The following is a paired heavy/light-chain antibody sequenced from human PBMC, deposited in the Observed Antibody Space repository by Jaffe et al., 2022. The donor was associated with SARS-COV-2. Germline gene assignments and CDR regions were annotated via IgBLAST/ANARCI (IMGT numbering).Heavy chain of an antibody. CDR3: VRVSRATGTMDY. CDR1: GFMFTDYS. D-gene: IGHD2-2*01. Sequence: EVQLVESGGDLVQPGGSLRLSCEASGFMFTDYSMNWVRQAPGKGLEWVSYISSSSANIFFGDSVKGRFIISRDNAKNSLYLQMTSLRAEDTAVYYCVRVSRATGTMDYWGQGTLVTVSS. J-gene: IGHJ4*02. V-gene: IGHV3-48*01. CDR2: ISSSSANI.
Light chain of an antibody. Sequence: EIVLTQSPATLSLSPGERATLSCRASQSVSSYLAWFQQRPGQAPRLLIYDASNRATGVPARFSGSGSGTDFTLTIGSLEPEDFAVYYCQQRSNWPLTFGGGTKVEIK. J-gene: IGKJ4*01. V-gene: IGKV3-11*01. CDR2: DAS. CDR3: QQRSNWPLT. CDR1: QSVSSY.